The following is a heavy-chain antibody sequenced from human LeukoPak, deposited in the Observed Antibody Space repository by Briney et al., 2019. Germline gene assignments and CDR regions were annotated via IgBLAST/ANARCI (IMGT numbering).Heavy chain of an antibody. Sequence: GGSLRLSCAASGFTFSSYGMSWVRQAPGKGLEWVSAISGSGGSTYYADSVKGRFTISRDNSKNTLYLQMNSLRAEDTAVYYCARESYSSSLGYWGQGTLVTVSS. CDR1: GFTFSSYG. CDR3: ARESYSSSLGY. CDR2: ISGSGGST. V-gene: IGHV3-23*01. J-gene: IGHJ4*02. D-gene: IGHD6-6*01.